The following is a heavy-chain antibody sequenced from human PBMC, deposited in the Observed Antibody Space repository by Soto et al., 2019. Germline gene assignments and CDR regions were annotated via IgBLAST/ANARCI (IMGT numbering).Heavy chain of an antibody. Sequence: SETLSLTCTVSGGSISSSYWSWIRQPTGKGLEWIGYIYDSGSTYYNSSLKSRVTMSVDTSKNQFSLKLSSVTAADTAVYYCARGNVLRFLEWLPYGMDVWGQGTTVTVSS. V-gene: IGHV4-59*08. CDR2: IYDSGST. CDR3: ARGNVLRFLEWLPYGMDV. D-gene: IGHD3-3*01. J-gene: IGHJ6*02. CDR1: GGSISSSY.